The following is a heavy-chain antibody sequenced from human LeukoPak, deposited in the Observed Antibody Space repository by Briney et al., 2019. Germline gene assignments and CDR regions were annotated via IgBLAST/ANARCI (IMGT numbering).Heavy chain of an antibody. J-gene: IGHJ6*03. CDR1: GGSISSYY. V-gene: IGHV4-59*12. CDR2: IYYIGST. D-gene: IGHD5-18*01. Sequence: SETLSLTCTVSGGSISSYYWSWIRQPPGKGLEWIGYIYYIGSTNYNTSLKSRVTISVDTSKNQFSLKLSSLTAADTAVYYCAKGSWGYSYGIYYYYYYMDVWGKGTTVTVSS. CDR3: AKGSWGYSYGIYYYYYYMDV.